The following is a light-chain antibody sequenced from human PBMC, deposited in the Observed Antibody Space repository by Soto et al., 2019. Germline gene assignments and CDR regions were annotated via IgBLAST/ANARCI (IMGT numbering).Light chain of an antibody. J-gene: IGKJ1*01. V-gene: IGKV1-33*01. CDR1: QDITNS. CDR2: DAS. CDR3: QQFENLPPT. Sequence: DIQMTQSPSSLSASIGDRVTITCQASQDITNSLNWYQQKPGNAPKLLIYDASNLETGVPSRFSGGGSGTDFTFTISSLRPEDIATYYCQQFENLPPTFGQGTKVEIK.